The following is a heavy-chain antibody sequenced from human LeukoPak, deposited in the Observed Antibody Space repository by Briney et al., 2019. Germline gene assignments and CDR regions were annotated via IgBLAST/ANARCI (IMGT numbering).Heavy chain of an antibody. D-gene: IGHD5-12*01. Sequence: PGGSLRLSCAASGFTFSQYWMSWVRQAPGKGLEWVANIKHDGSEKQDGSEKNYVDSVKGRFTISRDNAKNSLYLQMNSLRAEDTAVYYCAGPLPNYSGYDLRYYYYMDVWGKGTTVTVSS. CDR1: GFTFSQYW. J-gene: IGHJ6*03. V-gene: IGHV3-7*01. CDR3: AGPLPNYSGYDLRYYYYMDV. CDR2: IKHDGSEKQDGSEK.